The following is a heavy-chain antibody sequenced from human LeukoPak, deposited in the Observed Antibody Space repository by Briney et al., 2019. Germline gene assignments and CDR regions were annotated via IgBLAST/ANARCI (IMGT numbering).Heavy chain of an antibody. J-gene: IGHJ4*02. V-gene: IGHV4-4*07. CDR1: GGSISSYY. CDR2: IYTSGST. Sequence: PSETLSLTCTVSGGSISSYYWSWLRQPAGKGLEWIGRIYTSGSTNYNPSLKSRVTMSVDTSKNQFSLKLSSVTAADTAVYYCARGEHSSSWYYFDYWGQGTLVTVSS. D-gene: IGHD6-13*01. CDR3: ARGEHSSSWYYFDY.